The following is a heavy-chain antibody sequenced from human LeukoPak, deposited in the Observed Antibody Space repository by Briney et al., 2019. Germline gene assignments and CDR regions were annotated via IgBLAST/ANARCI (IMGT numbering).Heavy chain of an antibody. V-gene: IGHV3-30*18. CDR3: AKDYYGSGRQRTPYYYYGMDV. CDR1: GFTFSSYA. J-gene: IGHJ6*02. CDR2: ISNDGSNK. D-gene: IGHD3-10*01. Sequence: GRSLRLSCAASGFTFSSYAMHWVRQAPGKGLEWVAVISNDGSNKYYADSVKGRFTISRDNSKNTLCLQMNSLRPEDTAVYYCAKDYYGSGRQRTPYYYYGMDVWGQGTTVTVSS.